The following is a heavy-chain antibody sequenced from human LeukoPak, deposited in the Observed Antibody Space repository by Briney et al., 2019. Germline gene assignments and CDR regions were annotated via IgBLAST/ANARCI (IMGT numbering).Heavy chain of an antibody. J-gene: IGHJ4*02. CDR1: GFSFSSYS. CDR3: ARDLDYGSGSYES. CDR2: ISSGSSYV. D-gene: IGHD3-10*01. Sequence: GGSLRLSCAASGFSFSSYSMNWVRQAPGKGLEWVSSISSGSSYVYYADSVKGRFTISRDNAKNSLYLQMNSLRPEDTAVYYCARDLDYGSGSYESWGQGTLVTVSS. V-gene: IGHV3-21*01.